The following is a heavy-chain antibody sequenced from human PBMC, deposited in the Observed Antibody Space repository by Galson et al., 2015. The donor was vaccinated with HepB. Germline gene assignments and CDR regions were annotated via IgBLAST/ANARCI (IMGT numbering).Heavy chain of an antibody. Sequence: SLRLSCAASGFTFSSYAMHWVRQAPGKGLEWVAVISYDGSNKYYADSVKGRFTISRDNSKNTLYLQMNSLRAEETAVYYCARDWSTYSSSWYFDYWGQGTLVTVSS. CDR1: GFTFSSYA. V-gene: IGHV3-30-3*01. CDR2: ISYDGSNK. J-gene: IGHJ4*02. D-gene: IGHD6-13*01. CDR3: ARDWSTYSSSWYFDY.